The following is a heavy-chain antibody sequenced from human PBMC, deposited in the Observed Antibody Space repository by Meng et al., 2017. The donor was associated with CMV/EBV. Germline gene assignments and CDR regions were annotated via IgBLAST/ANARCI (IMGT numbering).Heavy chain of an antibody. V-gene: IGHV3-48*04. CDR3: ARGSWDYDFWSGQSGDY. CDR1: GFTFSSYS. J-gene: IGHJ4*02. Sequence: GGSLRLSCAASGFTFSSYSMNWVRQAPGKGLEWVSYISSSSSTIYYADSVKGRFTISRDNAKNSLYLQMNSLRAEDTAVYYCARGSWDYDFWSGQSGDYWGQGTLVTVSS. CDR2: ISSSSSTI. D-gene: IGHD3-3*01.